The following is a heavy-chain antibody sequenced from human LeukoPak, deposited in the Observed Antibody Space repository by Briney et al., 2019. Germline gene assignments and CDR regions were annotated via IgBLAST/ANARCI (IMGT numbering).Heavy chain of an antibody. V-gene: IGHV4-4*07. D-gene: IGHD3-10*01. Sequence: SETLSLTSTVSGDSITSYDCSWIRQPAGKGLEWIGRMYIIGRSNYNPSLRSRVTMSVDTSKNQLSLKLRSVTAADTAVYYCARTMIRGVENWFDPCGQGTLVTVSS. CDR2: MYIIGRS. CDR1: GDSITSYD. CDR3: ARTMIRGVENWFDP. J-gene: IGHJ5*02.